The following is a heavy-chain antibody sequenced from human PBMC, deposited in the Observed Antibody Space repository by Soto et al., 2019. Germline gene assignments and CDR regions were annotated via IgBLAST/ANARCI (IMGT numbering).Heavy chain of an antibody. Sequence: QIQLLQSGAEVKKPGASVKVTCKASGYTFRNFGISWVRQAPGQGLEWMGWISAYNANANYAQKFQGRLTMTADTSTSTANMELRSLRSDDTAVYYCARENSYFDYWGQGTLVTVCS. V-gene: IGHV1-18*01. J-gene: IGHJ4*02. CDR3: ARENSYFDY. CDR2: ISAYNANA. CDR1: GYTFRNFG.